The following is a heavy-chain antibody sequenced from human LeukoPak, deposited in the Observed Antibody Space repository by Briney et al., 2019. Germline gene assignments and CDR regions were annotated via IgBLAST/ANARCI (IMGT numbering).Heavy chain of an antibody. J-gene: IGHJ6*03. CDR2: INHSGST. V-gene: IGHV4-34*01. D-gene: IGHD6-13*01. Sequence: PSETLSLTCAVYGGSFSGYYWSWIRQAPGKGLEWIGEINHSGSTNYNPSLKSRVTISVDTSKNQFSLKLSSVTAADTAVYYCARELLGIAAAGTSTDYYYYMDVWGKGTTVTLSS. CDR3: ARELLGIAAAGTSTDYYYYMDV. CDR1: GGSFSGYY.